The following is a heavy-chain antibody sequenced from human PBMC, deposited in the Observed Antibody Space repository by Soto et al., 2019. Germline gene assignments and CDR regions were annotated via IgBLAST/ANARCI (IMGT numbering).Heavy chain of an antibody. CDR1: GYTFTSYD. J-gene: IGHJ6*02. Sequence: ASVKVSCKXSGYTFTSYDINWVRQATGQGLEWMGWMNPNSGNTGYAQKFQGRVTMTRNTSISTAYMELSSLRSEDTAVYYCAREGSYDFRSGYTALGRDYYYGMDVWGQGTTVTVSS. D-gene: IGHD3-3*01. CDR3: AREGSYDFRSGYTALGRDYYYGMDV. V-gene: IGHV1-8*01. CDR2: MNPNSGNT.